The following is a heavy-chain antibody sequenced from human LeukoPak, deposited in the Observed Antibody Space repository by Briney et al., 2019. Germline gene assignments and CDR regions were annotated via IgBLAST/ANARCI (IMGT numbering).Heavy chain of an antibody. J-gene: IGHJ6*03. CDR1: GFTFSSYS. CDR3: ARESYYDFWSGYYFLYYYYMDV. V-gene: IGHV3-48*01. D-gene: IGHD3-3*01. CDR2: ISSSSSTI. Sequence: GGSLRLSCAASGFTFSSYSMNWVRQAPGKGLEWVSYISSSSSTIYYADSVKGRFTISRDNAKNSLYLQMNSLRAEDTAVYYCARESYYDFWSGYYFLYYYYMDVWGKGTTVTVSS.